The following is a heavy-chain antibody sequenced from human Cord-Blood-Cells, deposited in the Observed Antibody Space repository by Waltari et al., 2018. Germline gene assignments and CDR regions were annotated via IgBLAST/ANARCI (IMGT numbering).Heavy chain of an antibody. V-gene: IGHV3-9*01. CDR1: GFTFDDYA. CDR2: ISWNSGSI. J-gene: IGHJ4*02. D-gene: IGHD3-10*01. CDR3: AKDTSYGSGSYYLDY. Sequence: EVQLVESGGGLVQPGRSLRLSCAASGFTFDDYAMHWVRQAPGKGLEWVSGISWNSGSIGYADSVKGRFTISRDNAKNPLYLQMNSLRAEDTALYYCAKDTSYGSGSYYLDYWGQGTLVTVSS.